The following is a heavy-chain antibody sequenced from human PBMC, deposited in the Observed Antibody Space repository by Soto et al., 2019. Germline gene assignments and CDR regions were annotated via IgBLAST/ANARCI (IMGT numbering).Heavy chain of an antibody. J-gene: IGHJ4*02. D-gene: IGHD5-18*01. Sequence: QVQLVQSGAEVKKPGSSVKVSCKASGGTFSSYTISWVRQAPGQGLEWMGRIIPTLGIANYAQKFQGRVTITADKSTSTAYMQLSSLRSEDTAVYYCAGDGSTAMARTDGYWGQGTLVTVSS. CDR2: IIPTLGIA. CDR3: AGDGSTAMARTDGY. CDR1: GGTFSSYT. V-gene: IGHV1-69*08.